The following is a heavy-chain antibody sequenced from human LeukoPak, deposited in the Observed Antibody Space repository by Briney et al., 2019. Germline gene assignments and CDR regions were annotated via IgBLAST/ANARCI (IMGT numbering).Heavy chain of an antibody. J-gene: IGHJ4*02. D-gene: IGHD3-10*01. V-gene: IGHV4-34*01. CDR1: GGSFSGYY. CDR2: INHSGST. CDR3: ARAGPDYYGSGSYRFDY. Sequence: PPETLSLTCAVYGGSFSGYYWSWIRQPPGKGLEWIGEINHSGSTNYNPSLKSRVTISVDRSKNQFSLKLNSVTVADTAVYYCARAGPDYYGSGSYRFDYWGQGTLVTVSS.